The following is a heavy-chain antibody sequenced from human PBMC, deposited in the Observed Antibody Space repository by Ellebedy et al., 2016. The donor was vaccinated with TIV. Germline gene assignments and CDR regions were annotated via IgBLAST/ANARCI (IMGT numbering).Heavy chain of an antibody. D-gene: IGHD2-2*01. Sequence: GESLKISCTVSGFTFSSYAIHWVRQAPGKGLEWVANIKEDGSEAYYVDSVKGRFTISRDNAKNSLYLQMSNLRAEDTAVFYCARAGGRHSTGSGFYWGQGTRVTVST. V-gene: IGHV3-7*03. CDR1: GFTFSSYA. CDR2: IKEDGSEA. CDR3: ARAGGRHSTGSGFY. J-gene: IGHJ4*02.